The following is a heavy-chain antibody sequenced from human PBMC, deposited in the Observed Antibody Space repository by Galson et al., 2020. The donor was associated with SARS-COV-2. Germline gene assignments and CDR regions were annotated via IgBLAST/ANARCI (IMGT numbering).Heavy chain of an antibody. CDR3: ASPQKAYSSGWFVASFDY. Sequence: GGSLRLSCAASGFTFSSYAMHWVRQAPGKGLEWVAVISYDGSNKYYADSVKGRFTISRDNSKNTLYLQMNSLRAEDTAVYYCASPQKAYSSGWFVASFDYWGQGTLVTVSS. D-gene: IGHD6-19*01. CDR1: GFTFSSYA. J-gene: IGHJ4*02. V-gene: IGHV3-30-3*01. CDR2: ISYDGSNK.